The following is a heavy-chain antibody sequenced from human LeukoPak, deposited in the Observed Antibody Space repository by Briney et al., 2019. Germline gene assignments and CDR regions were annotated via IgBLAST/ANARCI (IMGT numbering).Heavy chain of an antibody. J-gene: IGHJ4*02. D-gene: IGHD3-16*01. Sequence: EGSLRLSCAASGFTFSTYALHWVRQAPGKGLEWVAIISYDGSNKYYTDSVKGPFTISRDNSKNTLYLQMNSLRAEDTAVYYCARDWGLGVYYFDYWGQGTLVTVSS. CDR2: ISYDGSNK. CDR1: GFTFSTYA. CDR3: ARDWGLGVYYFDY. V-gene: IGHV3-30-3*01.